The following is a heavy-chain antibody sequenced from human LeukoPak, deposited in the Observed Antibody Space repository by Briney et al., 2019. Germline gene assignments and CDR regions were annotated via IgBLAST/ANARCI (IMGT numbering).Heavy chain of an antibody. CDR1: VFTFKKYY. CDR3: ALLGSKLLWRIDY. V-gene: IGHV3-23*01. D-gene: IGHD3-10*01. J-gene: IGHJ4*02. Sequence: GGSLRLSCAHSVFTFKKYYVTWVRQAPRKGLEWVSVIRASVVATYYAHSLKGRFNISTDNSQNTLYLLMNSLRGEDTAIYYCALLGSKLLWRIDYWGQGSLVTVSS. CDR2: IRASVVAT.